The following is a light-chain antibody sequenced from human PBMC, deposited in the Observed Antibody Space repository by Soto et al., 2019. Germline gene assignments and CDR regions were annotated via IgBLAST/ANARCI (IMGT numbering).Light chain of an antibody. CDR1: SSDVGDYNY. Sequence: QSALTQPPSASGSPGQSVTIPCTGTSSDVGDYNYVSWYQQHPGKVPKLIIYAVNKRPSGVPDRFSGSKSGNTASLTVSGLQAEDEADYYCSSFVGSPVVFGGGTKLTVL. CDR3: SSFVGSPVV. V-gene: IGLV2-8*01. J-gene: IGLJ2*01. CDR2: AVN.